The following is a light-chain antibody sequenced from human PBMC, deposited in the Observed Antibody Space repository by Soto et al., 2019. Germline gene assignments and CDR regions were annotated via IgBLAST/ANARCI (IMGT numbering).Light chain of an antibody. V-gene: IGKV1-12*01. CDR3: QQANSFPIT. CDR2: AAS. J-gene: IGKJ5*01. CDR1: QDISSW. Sequence: DIPMTQSPSSVSASVGDRVTITCRASQDISSWLAWYQQKPGKAPKLLIYAASSLQSGVPGRFSGSGSGTEFTLTISSLQPEDFATYYCQQANSFPITFGQGTRLQIK.